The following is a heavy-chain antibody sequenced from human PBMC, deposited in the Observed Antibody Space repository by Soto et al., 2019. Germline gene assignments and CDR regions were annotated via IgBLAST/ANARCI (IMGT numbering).Heavy chain of an antibody. CDR2: ISGSGGST. CDR3: AKMSPSRGIAAMRSGHLAY. D-gene: IGHD6-13*01. Sequence: GGSLRLSCAASGFTFSSYAMSWVRQAPGKGLEWVSAISGSGGSTYYADSVKGRFTISRDNSKNTLYLQMNSLRAEDTAVYYCAKMSPSRGIAAMRSGHLAYWGQGTLVTVSS. J-gene: IGHJ4*02. V-gene: IGHV3-23*01. CDR1: GFTFSSYA.